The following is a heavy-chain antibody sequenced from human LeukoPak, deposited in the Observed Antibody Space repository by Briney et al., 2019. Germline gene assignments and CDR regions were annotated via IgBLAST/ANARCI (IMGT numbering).Heavy chain of an antibody. CDR3: ARATSIAVDLPAEYFQH. D-gene: IGHD6-19*01. Sequence: EASVKVSCKASGYTFTSYYMHWVRQAPGQGLEWMGINNPSGGSTSYAQKFQGRVTMTRDTSTSTVYMELSSLRSEDTAVYYCARATSIAVDLPAEYFQHWGQGTLVTVSS. CDR2: NNPSGGST. CDR1: GYTFTSYY. V-gene: IGHV1-46*01. J-gene: IGHJ1*01.